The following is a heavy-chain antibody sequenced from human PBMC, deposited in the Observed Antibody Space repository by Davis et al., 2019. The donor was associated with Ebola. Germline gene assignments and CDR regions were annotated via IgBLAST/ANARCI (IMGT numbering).Heavy chain of an antibody. CDR2: INSDGSST. CDR3: AKLNTVTTWPVVGY. V-gene: IGHV3-74*01. D-gene: IGHD4-11*01. Sequence: PGGSLRLSCAASGFTFSNYWMPWVRQAPGKGLVWVSRINSDGSSTSYADSVKGRFTISRDNAKNTLYLQMNSLRAEDTAVYYCAKLNTVTTWPVVGYWGQGTLVTVSS. CDR1: GFTFSNYW. J-gene: IGHJ4*02.